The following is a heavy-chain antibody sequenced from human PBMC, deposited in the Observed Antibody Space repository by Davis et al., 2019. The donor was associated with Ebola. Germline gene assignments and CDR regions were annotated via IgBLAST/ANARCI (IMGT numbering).Heavy chain of an antibody. J-gene: IGHJ4*02. CDR2: IIPIFGTA. CDR3: AKAKYLVVPAAILDY. D-gene: IGHD2-2*02. V-gene: IGHV1-69*13. Sequence: SVKVSCKASGGTFSSYAISWVRQAPGQGLEWMGGIIPIFGTANYAQKFQGRVTITADESTSTAYMELSSLRAEDTAVYYCAKAKYLVVPAAILDYWGQGTLVTVSS. CDR1: GGTFSSYA.